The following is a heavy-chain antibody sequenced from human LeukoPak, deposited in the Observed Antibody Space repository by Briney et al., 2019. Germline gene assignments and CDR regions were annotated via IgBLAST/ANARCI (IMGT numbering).Heavy chain of an antibody. Sequence: SETLSLTCTVSGYSISSGYYWGWIRQPPGKGLEWIGNIYHGGSTYYNPSLKSRVTMSGDTSKNQFSLNLSSVTTADTAVYYCARVTSSSWFEGYFDYWGQGTLVTVSS. CDR2: IYHGGST. J-gene: IGHJ4*02. CDR1: GYSISSGYY. V-gene: IGHV4-38-2*02. CDR3: ARVTSSSWFEGYFDY. D-gene: IGHD6-13*01.